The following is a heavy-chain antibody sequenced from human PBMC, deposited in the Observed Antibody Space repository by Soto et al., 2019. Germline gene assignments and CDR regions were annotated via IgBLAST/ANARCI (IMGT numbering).Heavy chain of an antibody. CDR3: AISKETTIFGPLWFDP. CDR2: IDPSDSYT. J-gene: IGHJ5*02. Sequence: GSLKISCKGSGYSFTSYWISWVRQMPGKGLEWMGRIDPSDSYTNYSPSFQGHVTISADKSISTAYLQWSSLKASDTAMYYCAISKETTIFGPLWFDPWGQGTLVTVSS. D-gene: IGHD3-3*01. V-gene: IGHV5-10-1*01. CDR1: GYSFTSYW.